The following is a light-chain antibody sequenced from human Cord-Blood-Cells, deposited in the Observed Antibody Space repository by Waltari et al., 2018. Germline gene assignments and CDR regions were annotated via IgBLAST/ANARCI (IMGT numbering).Light chain of an antibody. V-gene: IGLV2-11*01. Sequence: QSALTQPRSVSGSPGQSVTISCTGTSSDVGGYNYVSWYQQHPGKAPKLMIYDVSKRPSGVPDRVSASKAGNPASRTISGLQTEDQADYYCCSYAGSYTWVVGGGAKRTVL. J-gene: IGLJ3*02. CDR1: SSDVGGYNY. CDR2: DVS. CDR3: CSYAGSYTWV.